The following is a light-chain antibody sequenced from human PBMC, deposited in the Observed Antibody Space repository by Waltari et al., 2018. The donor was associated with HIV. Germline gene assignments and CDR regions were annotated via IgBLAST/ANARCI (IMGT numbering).Light chain of an antibody. CDR1: SYNIGHNY. Sequence: QSVLTQPPSASGTPGQRVTISCSGSSYNIGHNYVYWYQQRPGTAPKVLIYRSNQRPSGVPYRFSGAKSGTSASLAISGLRSEDEADYYCAAWEDSLSGPVFGGGTKLIVL. CDR2: RSN. J-gene: IGLJ3*02. V-gene: IGLV1-47*01. CDR3: AAWEDSLSGPV.